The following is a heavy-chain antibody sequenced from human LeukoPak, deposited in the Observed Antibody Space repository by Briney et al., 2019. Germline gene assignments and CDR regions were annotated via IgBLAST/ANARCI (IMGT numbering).Heavy chain of an antibody. CDR2: ISSSSSHI. V-gene: IGHV3-11*01. Sequence: PGGSLRLSCVASGFTFRDYYMSWIRRAPGKGLEWVSYISSSSSHIDYADSVKGRFTISRDNSKNMLYLQMNSLRAEDTAVYYCARRASQGPCYSASCRYFDYWGQGSLVTVSS. D-gene: IGHD2-2*01. CDR1: GFTFRDYY. CDR3: ARRASQGPCYSASCRYFDY. J-gene: IGHJ4*02.